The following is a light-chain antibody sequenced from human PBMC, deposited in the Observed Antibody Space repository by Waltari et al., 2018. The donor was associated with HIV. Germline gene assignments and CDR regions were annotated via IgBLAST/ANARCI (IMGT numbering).Light chain of an antibody. V-gene: IGKV3-20*01. J-gene: IGKJ1*01. CDR1: QSVSSSY. CDR2: GAS. Sequence: EIVLTQSPGTLSLSSGERATLSCRASQSVSSSYLAWYQQKPGQAPSLLIYGASSRATGIPDRFSGSGSGTDFTLTISRLEPEDFAVYYCQQYGSSPRTFGQGTKVEIK. CDR3: QQYGSSPRT.